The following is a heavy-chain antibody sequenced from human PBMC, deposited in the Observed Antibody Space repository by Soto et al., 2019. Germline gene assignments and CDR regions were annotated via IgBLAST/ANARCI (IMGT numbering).Heavy chain of an antibody. CDR2: ANYSRGK. D-gene: IGHD2-21*02. CDR3: VRVVETATQHTDFDT. J-gene: IGHJ4*02. V-gene: IGHV4-39*01. CDR1: GFSIDNTHSF. Sequence: XGTLSLTCDASGFSIDNTHSFWFCVSQPPGRGLEFLSSANYSRGKYYNQSLTSQVTVFVDTSKTQDSLSVRSVTVETEARDDCVRVVETATQHTDFDTWGQGIVVTVS.